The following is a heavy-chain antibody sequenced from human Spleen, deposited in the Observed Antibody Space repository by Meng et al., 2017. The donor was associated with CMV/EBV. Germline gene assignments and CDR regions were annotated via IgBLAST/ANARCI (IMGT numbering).Heavy chain of an antibody. D-gene: IGHD3-3*01. CDR2: ITTSSSYI. CDR1: GFTFSTFT. CDR3: ARDAFWIGYSLDIQH. V-gene: IGHV3-21*01. Sequence: GGSLRLSCVASGFTFSTFTMHWVRQAPGKGLEWVSSITTSSSYIFYADSVKGRFTISRDNAKNSLFLQMSSLRAEDTAVYYCARDAFWIGYSLDIQHWGQGTMVTVSS. J-gene: IGHJ1*01.